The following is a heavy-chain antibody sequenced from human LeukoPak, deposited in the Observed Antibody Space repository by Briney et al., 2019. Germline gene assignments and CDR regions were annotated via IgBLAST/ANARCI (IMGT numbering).Heavy chain of an antibody. D-gene: IGHD3-22*01. J-gene: IGHJ4*02. CDR1: GFTFSSYA. CDR3: ARYYYDCSTADY. Sequence: GGSLRLSCGASGFTFSSYAMHWVRQAPRKGLEYVSAISSNGGSTYYANSVKGRFTISRGNAKNSLYLQMNSLRAEDTAVYYCARYYYDCSTADYWGQGTLVTVSS. CDR2: ISSNGGST. V-gene: IGHV3-64*01.